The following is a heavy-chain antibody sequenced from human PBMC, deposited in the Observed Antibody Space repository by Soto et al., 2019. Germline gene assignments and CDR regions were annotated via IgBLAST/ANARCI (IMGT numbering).Heavy chain of an antibody. J-gene: IGHJ3*02. V-gene: IGHV3-21*01. D-gene: IGHD2-15*01. CDR3: ARYLHRDNAFDI. CDR1: GFTFSSYS. Sequence: GGSLRLSCAASGFTFSSYSMNWVRQAPGKGLEWVSSISSSSSYIYYADSVKGRFTISRDNAKNSLYLQMNSLRAEDTAVYYCARYLHRDNAFDIWGQGTMVTVSS. CDR2: ISSSSSYI.